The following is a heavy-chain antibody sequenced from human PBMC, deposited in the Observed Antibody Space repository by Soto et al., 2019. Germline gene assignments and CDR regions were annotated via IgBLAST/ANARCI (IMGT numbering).Heavy chain of an antibody. CDR1: GFTFSSYA. CDR3: AKDQDYGFTRGRFDP. D-gene: IGHD4-17*01. V-gene: IGHV3-23*01. Sequence: GGSLRLSCAASGFTFSSYAMSWVRQAPGKGLEWVSAISGSGGSTYYADSVKGRFTISRDNSKNTLYLQMNSLRAEDTAVYYCAKDQDYGFTRGRFDPWGQGTLVTVSS. J-gene: IGHJ5*02. CDR2: ISGSGGST.